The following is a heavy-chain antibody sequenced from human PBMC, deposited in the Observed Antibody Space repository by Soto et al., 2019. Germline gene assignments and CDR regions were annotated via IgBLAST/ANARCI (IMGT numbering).Heavy chain of an antibody. CDR3: AKARKVEYSSSGGMDV. CDR2: ISYDGSNK. J-gene: IGHJ6*02. Sequence: QVQLVESGGGVVQPGRSLRLSCAAPGFTFSSYGMHWVRQAPGKGLEWVAVISYDGSNKYYADSVKGRFTISKDNSKNPPYLQMNSLRAEDTAVYYCAKARKVEYSSSGGMDVWGQGTTVTVSS. V-gene: IGHV3-30*18. CDR1: GFTFSSYG. D-gene: IGHD6-6*01.